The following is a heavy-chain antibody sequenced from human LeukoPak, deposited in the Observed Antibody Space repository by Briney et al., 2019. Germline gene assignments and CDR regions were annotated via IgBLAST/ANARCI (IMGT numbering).Heavy chain of an antibody. Sequence: RGESLKISCKGSGYSFTSYWIGWVRQMPGKGLEWMGIIYPGDSGTRYSPSFQGQVTISADKSISTAYLQWSSLKASDTAMYYCARQWSPSSSWDSDYWGQGTLVTVSS. V-gene: IGHV5-51*01. CDR1: GYSFTSYW. D-gene: IGHD6-13*01. CDR2: IYPGDSGT. J-gene: IGHJ4*02. CDR3: ARQWSPSSSWDSDY.